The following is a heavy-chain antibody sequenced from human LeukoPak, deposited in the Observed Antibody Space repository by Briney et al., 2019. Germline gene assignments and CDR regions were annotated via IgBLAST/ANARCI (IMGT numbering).Heavy chain of an antibody. J-gene: IGHJ3*02. Sequence: SETLSLTCTVSGYSISSGYYWGWIRQPPGKGLEWIGSIYHSGNTYYNPSLKSRVTISVDTSKNQFSLKLSSVTAADTAVYYCARDLAYMGNAFDIWGQGTMVTVSS. D-gene: IGHD3-16*01. CDR3: ARDLAYMGNAFDI. CDR2: IYHSGNT. CDR1: GYSISSGYY. V-gene: IGHV4-38-2*02.